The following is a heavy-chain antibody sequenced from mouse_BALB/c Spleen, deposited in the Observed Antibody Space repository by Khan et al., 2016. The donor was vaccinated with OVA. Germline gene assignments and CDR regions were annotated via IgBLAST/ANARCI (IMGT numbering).Heavy chain of an antibody. D-gene: IGHD2-10*01. CDR1: GFSFTNYG. CDR3: ARQPYFHYYIMDY. J-gene: IGHJ4*01. Sequence: QVQLKQSGPGLVAPSQSLSITCTISGFSFTNYGIHWVRQPPGKGLEWLVVIWSDGSTSYNSALKSRLSISTDNSKSQVFLRMNSLQTDDTAMYYCARQPYFHYYIMDYWGQGTSVIVSS. V-gene: IGHV2-6-1*01. CDR2: IWSDGST.